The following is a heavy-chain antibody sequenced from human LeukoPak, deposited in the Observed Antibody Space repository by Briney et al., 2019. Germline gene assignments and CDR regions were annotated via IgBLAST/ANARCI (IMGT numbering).Heavy chain of an antibody. V-gene: IGHV7-4-1*02. D-gene: IGHD6-13*01. CDR1: GYTFTSYA. CDR3: ARVASSSWYPRTDYYYGMDV. J-gene: IGHJ6*02. CDR2: INTNTGNP. Sequence: ASVKVSCKASGYTFTSYAMNWVRQAPGQGLEWMGWINTNTGNPTYAQGFTGRFVFSLDTSVSTAYLQISSLKAEDTAVYYCARVASSSWYPRTDYYYGMDVWGQGTTVTVSS.